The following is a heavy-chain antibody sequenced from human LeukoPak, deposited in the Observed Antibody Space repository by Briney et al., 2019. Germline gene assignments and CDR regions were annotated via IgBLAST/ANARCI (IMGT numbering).Heavy chain of an antibody. CDR3: ARLEYSSYNFDY. J-gene: IGHJ4*02. D-gene: IGHD6-6*01. Sequence: PGGSLRLSCAASGFTFSSYAMSWVRQAPGKGLEWVSAISGSGGSTYYADSVKGRFTISRDNSKNTLYLQMNSLRAEDTAVYYCARLEYSSYNFDYWGQGTLVTVSS. CDR2: ISGSGGST. CDR1: GFTFSSYA. V-gene: IGHV3-23*01.